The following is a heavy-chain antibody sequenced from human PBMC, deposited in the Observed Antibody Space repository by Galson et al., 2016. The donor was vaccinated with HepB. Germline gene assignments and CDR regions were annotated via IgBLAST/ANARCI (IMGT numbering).Heavy chain of an antibody. V-gene: IGHV3-33*01. CDR3: ARDLGVRGYGREPRDAYDL. D-gene: IGHD3-10*01. Sequence: SLRLSCAASGFTFSLYGMQWVRQAPVKGLEWVAVVWFDGYTNFYADSVWRRFTVSRDSSRDTVDLQMNNLRAEDTAMYFCARDLGVRGYGREPRDAYDLWGQGTMVSVSS. CDR2: VWFDGYTN. CDR1: GFTFSLYG. J-gene: IGHJ3*01.